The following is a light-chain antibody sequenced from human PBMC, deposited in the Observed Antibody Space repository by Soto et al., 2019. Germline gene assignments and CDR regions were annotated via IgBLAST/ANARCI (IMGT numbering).Light chain of an antibody. V-gene: IGKV3-20*01. J-gene: IGKJ4*01. CDR2: GAS. CDR1: QSVGRNF. CDR3: QQYAVSPLT. Sequence: QSPGALSLSPGDSAILSCRASQSVGRNFLAWYQQKPGQAPRLLIHGASNRATGIPDRFSGSGSGTDFTLTISRLEPEDFAVYYCQQYAVSPLTFGGGTKVEIK.